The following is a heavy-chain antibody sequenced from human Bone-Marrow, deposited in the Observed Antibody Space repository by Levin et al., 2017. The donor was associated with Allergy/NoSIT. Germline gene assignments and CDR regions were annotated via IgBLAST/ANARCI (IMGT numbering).Heavy chain of an antibody. D-gene: IGHD3-10*01. CDR1: GDSVSSGDYY. CDR3: ARVEGLLWFGNLFDS. Sequence: TPSETLSLTCSVSGDSVSSGDYYWSWIRQPPGRGLEWVGHIYYGGRTDYNPSLKSRVAISVDKSKNHFSLKVTSVTAADTAVYYCARVEGLLWFGNLFDSWGQGTLVTVSS. CDR2: IYYGGRT. J-gene: IGHJ4*02. V-gene: IGHV4-30-4*01.